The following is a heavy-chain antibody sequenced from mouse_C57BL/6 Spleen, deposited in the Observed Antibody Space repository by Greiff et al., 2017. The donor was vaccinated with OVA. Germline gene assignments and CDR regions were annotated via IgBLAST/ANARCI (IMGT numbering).Heavy chain of an antibody. J-gene: IGHJ3*01. V-gene: IGHV10-1*01. D-gene: IGHD2-4*01. CDR3: VRQYDYDGAWFAY. CDR1: GFSFNTYA. CDR2: IRSKSNNYAT. Sequence: EVHLVESGGGLVQPKGSLKLSCAASGFSFNTYAMNWVRQAPGKGLEWVARIRSKSNNYATYYADSVKDRFPISRDDSESMLYLQMNNLKTEDTAMYYCVRQYDYDGAWFAYWGQGTLVTVSA.